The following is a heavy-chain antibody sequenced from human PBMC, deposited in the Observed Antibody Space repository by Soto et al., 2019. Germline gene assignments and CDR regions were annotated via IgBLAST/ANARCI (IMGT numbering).Heavy chain of an antibody. J-gene: IGHJ4*02. CDR3: ARDGRAAAGFFDY. D-gene: IGHD6-13*01. V-gene: IGHV3-30-3*01. Sequence: QVQLVESGGGVVQPGRSLRLSCAASGFTFSSYAMHWVRQAPGKGLEWVAVISYDGSNKYYADSVKGRFTISRDNSKNTLNLQMNSLRAEDTAVYYCARDGRAAAGFFDYWGQGTLVTVSS. CDR1: GFTFSSYA. CDR2: ISYDGSNK.